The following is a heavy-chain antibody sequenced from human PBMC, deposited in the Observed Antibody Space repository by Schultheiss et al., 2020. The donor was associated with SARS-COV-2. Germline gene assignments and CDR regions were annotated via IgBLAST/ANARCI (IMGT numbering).Heavy chain of an antibody. J-gene: IGHJ4*02. Sequence: ALVKVSCKASGYTFRSYGISWVRQAPGQGLEWMGWINPNSGGTNYAQKLQGRVTMTRDTSISTAYMELSRLRSDDTAVYYCARGHPQKWAFDYWGQGTLVTVSS. CDR1: GYTFRSYG. V-gene: IGHV1-2*02. CDR3: ARGHPQKWAFDY. CDR2: INPNSGGT. D-gene: IGHD2-8*01.